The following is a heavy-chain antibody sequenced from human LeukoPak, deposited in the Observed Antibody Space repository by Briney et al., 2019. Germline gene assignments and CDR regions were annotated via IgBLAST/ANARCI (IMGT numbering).Heavy chain of an antibody. CDR1: GFTFSSYS. CDR3: ARDEGNTGYYY. CDR2: ISGDSRYI. J-gene: IGHJ4*02. V-gene: IGHV3-21*01. D-gene: IGHD3-9*01. Sequence: GGSLRLSCAASGFTFSSYSMNWVRQAPGKGLEWVSAISGDSRYIYYADSVRGRFTISRDNAENSLYLQMNSLRVEDTAVYYCARDEGNTGYYYWGQGTLVTVSS.